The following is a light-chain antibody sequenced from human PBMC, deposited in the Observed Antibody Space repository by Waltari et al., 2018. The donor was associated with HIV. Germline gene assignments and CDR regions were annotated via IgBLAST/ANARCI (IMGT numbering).Light chain of an antibody. CDR2: EVS. CDR3: SSFTSSSSPVQ. CDR1: ISDVGGYDF. V-gene: IGLV2-14*01. J-gene: IGLJ2*01. Sequence: QSALTQPASVSGSPGQSITISCTGTISDVGGYDFVSWYQLHPGKAPKLMIYEVSNRPAGVSNRFSDSKSGNTASLTISGLQAEDEADYYCSSFTSSSSPVQFGGGTKLTVL.